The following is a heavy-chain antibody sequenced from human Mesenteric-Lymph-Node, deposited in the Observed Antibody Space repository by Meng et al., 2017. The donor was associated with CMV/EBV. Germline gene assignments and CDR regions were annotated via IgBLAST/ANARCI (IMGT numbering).Heavy chain of an antibody. CDR1: GGSISNYY. D-gene: IGHD3-3*01. J-gene: IGHJ4*02. Sequence: SETLSLTCTVSGGSISNYYWNWIRQPPGKGLEWIGYIFYSGSTNYNPSLKSRVTISIDTSKNTLYLQMNSLRAEDTAVYYCAKGGSVYDFWGSDYWGQGTLVTVSS. CDR2: IFYSGST. CDR3: AKGGSVYDFWGSDY. V-gene: IGHV4-59*01.